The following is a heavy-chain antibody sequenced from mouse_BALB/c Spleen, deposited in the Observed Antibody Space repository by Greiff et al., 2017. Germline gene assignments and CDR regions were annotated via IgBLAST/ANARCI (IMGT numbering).Heavy chain of an antibody. CDR3: ATLLRLNY. Sequence: EVQGVESGPGLVKPSQSLSLTCTVTGYSITSDYAWNWIRQFPGNKLEWMGYISYSGSTSYNPSLKSRISITRDTSKNQFFLQLNSVTTEDTATYYCATLLRLNYWGQGTTLTVSS. CDR1: GYSITSDYA. V-gene: IGHV3-2*02. D-gene: IGHD1-2*01. CDR2: ISYSGST. J-gene: IGHJ2*01.